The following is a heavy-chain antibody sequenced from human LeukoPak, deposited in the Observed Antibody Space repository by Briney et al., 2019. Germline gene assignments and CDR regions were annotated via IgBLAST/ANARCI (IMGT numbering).Heavy chain of an antibody. D-gene: IGHD5-18*01. CDR1: GFTFSSYS. V-gene: IGHV3-21*01. J-gene: IGHJ4*02. CDR2: ISSSSSYI. Sequence: GGSLRLSCAASGFTFSSYSMNWVRQAPGKGLEWVSSISSSSSYIYYADSVKGRFTISRDNAKNSLYLQMNSLRAEDTAVYYCAKGNGYSYGRYYFDYWGQGTLVTVSS. CDR3: AKGNGYSYGRYYFDY.